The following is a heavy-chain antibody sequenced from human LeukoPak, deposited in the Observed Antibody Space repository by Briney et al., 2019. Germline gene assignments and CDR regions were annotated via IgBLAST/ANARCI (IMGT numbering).Heavy chain of an antibody. V-gene: IGHV1-46*01. CDR2: INPSGGST. J-gene: IGHJ4*02. CDR1: GYTFTNYY. Sequence: ASVKVSCKASGYTFTNYYMHWVRQAPGQGLEWMGIINPSGGSTNYAQKFQGRVTVTRDTSTSTVYMELSSLRSDDMAVYYCARCPLSDFWSGYHLDYWGQGTLVTVSS. CDR3: ARCPLSDFWSGYHLDY. D-gene: IGHD3-3*01.